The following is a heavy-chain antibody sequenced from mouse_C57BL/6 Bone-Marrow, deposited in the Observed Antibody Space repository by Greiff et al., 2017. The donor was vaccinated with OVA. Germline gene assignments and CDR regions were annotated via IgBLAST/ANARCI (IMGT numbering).Heavy chain of an antibody. CDR2: IYPNSGST. Sequence: QVHVKQSGAELVKPGASVKLSCKASGYTFTSYWMHWVKQRPGQGLEWIGMIYPNSGSTNYNEKFKSKATLTVDKSTSTAYMQLSSLTADDSAVYYCARDDYGNRYFDVWGTGTTVTVSS. CDR1: GYTFTSYW. J-gene: IGHJ1*03. CDR3: ARDDYGNRYFDV. D-gene: IGHD2-1*01. V-gene: IGHV1-64*01.